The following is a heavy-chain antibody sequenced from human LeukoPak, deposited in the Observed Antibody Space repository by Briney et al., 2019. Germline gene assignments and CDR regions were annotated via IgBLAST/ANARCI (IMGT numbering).Heavy chain of an antibody. CDR3: ARLGGLAGRTGQNF. Sequence: GGSLRLSCAASQFTFSSFWMSWVCQAPGKGLEWVANIKQDGSEKYYLESVKGRFTISRDNANNSLYLQMNSLRAEDTALYYCARLGGLAGRTGQNFWGQGTLVTVSS. CDR1: QFTFSSFW. J-gene: IGHJ4*02. V-gene: IGHV3-7*01. CDR2: IKQDGSEK. D-gene: IGHD3-16*01.